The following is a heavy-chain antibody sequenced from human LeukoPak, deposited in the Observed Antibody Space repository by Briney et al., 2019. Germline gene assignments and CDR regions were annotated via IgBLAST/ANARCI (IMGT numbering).Heavy chain of an antibody. V-gene: IGHV4-39*07. J-gene: IGHJ6*03. CDR2: IYYSEST. CDR3: ARVYYGSGSLHTYYYYMDV. D-gene: IGHD3-10*01. Sequence: PSETLSLTCTVSGGSMSSSSYYWGWIRQPPGKGLEWIGSIYYSESTYQNPSLKSRVTISVDTSKNQFSLKLSSVTAADTAVYYCARVYYGSGSLHTYYYYMDVWGKGTTVTIS. CDR1: GGSMSSSSYY.